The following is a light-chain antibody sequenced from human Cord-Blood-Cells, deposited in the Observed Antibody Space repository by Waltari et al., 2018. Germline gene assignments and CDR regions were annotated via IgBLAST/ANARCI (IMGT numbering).Light chain of an antibody. V-gene: IGKV4-1*01. CDR1: QSVLYSSNNKNY. J-gene: IGKJ1*01. Sequence: DIVMTQSPDSLAVSLGERATINCKSSQSVLYSSNNKNYLAWYQQKPGQRPTLLMYWASTRESGVPDRFSGSGSGADFTLTISSLQAEDVAVYYCQQYYSTPRTFGQGTKVEIK. CDR2: WAS. CDR3: QQYYSTPRT.